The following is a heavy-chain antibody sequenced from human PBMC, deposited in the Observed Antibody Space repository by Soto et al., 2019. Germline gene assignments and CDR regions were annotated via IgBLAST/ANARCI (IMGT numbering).Heavy chain of an antibody. CDR2: LKQEGSEK. Sequence: EVQLVEAGGGLVQPGGSRRLDCAASGFTFSGYWMSWVRHAPGKGLEWVADLKQEGSEKFYVDYVKGRFTISRDNAKNSLYLQTSSLRAEDRAVYYGAREAVWGKGTTVTVSS. CDR1: GFTFSGYW. CDR3: AREAV. J-gene: IGHJ6*04. V-gene: IGHV3-7*05.